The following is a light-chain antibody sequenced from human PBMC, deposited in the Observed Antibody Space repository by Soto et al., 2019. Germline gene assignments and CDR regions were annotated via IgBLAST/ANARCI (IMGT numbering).Light chain of an antibody. V-gene: IGKV3-15*01. CDR1: ESASSN. J-gene: IGKJ4*01. Sequence: EIVMTQSPATVSVSPGERANLSCRASESASSNLAWYQQKPCQAPRLLIYGASTRATGIPARFSGSGSVTEVTITISSLQSEDFAVYYCLQFQKGPLTFGGGTNVEIK. CDR3: LQFQKGPLT. CDR2: GAS.